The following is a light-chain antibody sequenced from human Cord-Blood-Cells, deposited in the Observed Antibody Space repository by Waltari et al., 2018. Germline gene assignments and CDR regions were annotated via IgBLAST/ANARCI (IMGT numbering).Light chain of an antibody. CDR3: QSYDSSLSGYV. CDR1: XXXXXXGYD. CDR2: GNS. Sequence: QSVLTQPPSVSGXXXXXXXXXXXXSXXXXXXGYDVHRYQHLPGTAPKLLIYGNSNRPSGVPDRFSGSKSGTSASLAITGLQAEDEADYYCQSYDSSLSGYVFGTGTKVTVL. V-gene: IGLV1-40*01. J-gene: IGLJ1*01.